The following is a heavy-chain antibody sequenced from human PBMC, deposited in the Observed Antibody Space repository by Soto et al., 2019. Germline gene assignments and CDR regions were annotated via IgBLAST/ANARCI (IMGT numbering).Heavy chain of an antibody. CDR2: IYSGGST. CDR3: ARERDGYPHY. CDR1: GFTVSSNY. V-gene: IGHV3-53*01. J-gene: IGHJ4*02. D-gene: IGHD5-12*01. Sequence: VQLVESGGTLVQPGGSLRLSCAASGFTVSSNYMSWVRQAPGKGLEWVSVIYSGGSTYYADSVKGRFTISRDNSKNTLYLQMNSLRAEDTAVYHCARERDGYPHYWGQGTLVTVSS.